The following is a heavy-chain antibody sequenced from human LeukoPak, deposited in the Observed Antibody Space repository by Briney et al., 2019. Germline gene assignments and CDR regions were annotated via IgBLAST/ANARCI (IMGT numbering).Heavy chain of an antibody. V-gene: IGHV3-33*06. CDR1: GFTFSSYG. CDR3: AKEGVYSSSSKGIAVAGTDY. CDR2: IRYDGSNK. D-gene: IGHD6-19*01. Sequence: QSGGSLRLSCAASGFTFSSYGMHWVRQAPGKGLEWVADIRYDGSNKYYADSVKGRFTISRDNSKNTLYLQMNSLRAEDTAVYYCAKEGVYSSSSKGIAVAGTDYWGQGTLVTVSS. J-gene: IGHJ4*02.